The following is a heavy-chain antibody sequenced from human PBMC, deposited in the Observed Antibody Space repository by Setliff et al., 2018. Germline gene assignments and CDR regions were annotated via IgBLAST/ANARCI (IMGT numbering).Heavy chain of an antibody. CDR2: ISSNGGST. D-gene: IGHD6-19*01. V-gene: IGHV3-64*01. CDR1: GGTFSSYA. Sequence: GGSLRLSCKASGGTFSSYAMHWVRQAPGKGLEYVSAISSNGGSTYYANSVKGRFTISRDNSKNTLYLQMGSLRAEDMAVYYCARSRTGEYSSGWLNWFDPWGQGTLVTVSS. J-gene: IGHJ5*02. CDR3: ARSRTGEYSSGWLNWFDP.